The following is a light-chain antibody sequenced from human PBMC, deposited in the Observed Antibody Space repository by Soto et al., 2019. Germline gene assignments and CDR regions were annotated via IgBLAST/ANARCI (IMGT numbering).Light chain of an antibody. J-gene: IGKJ3*01. V-gene: IGKV1-9*01. Sequence: IQLTQSPSFLSASVGDRVNITCRASQGIRSYLAWYQQKPGIAPKLLIYAASTLQSGVPSRFSGSGSGTEFTLTISRLQPEDFATYYCQQLNSDPFTFGPGTKVDIK. CDR2: AAS. CDR3: QQLNSDPFT. CDR1: QGIRSY.